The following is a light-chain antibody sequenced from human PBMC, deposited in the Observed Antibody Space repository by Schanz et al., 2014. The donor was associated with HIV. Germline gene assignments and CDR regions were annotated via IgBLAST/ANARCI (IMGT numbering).Light chain of an antibody. CDR3: QQFNNWPT. J-gene: IGKJ2*01. CDR2: GAS. CDR1: QSVSSTY. Sequence: EIVLTQSPGTLSLSPGERATLSCRASQSVSSTYLAWYQQKPGQSPRLLIYGASSRATGIPDRFSGSGSGTDFTLTISSLQSEDFALYYCQQFNNWPTFGQGTKV. V-gene: IGKV3-20*01.